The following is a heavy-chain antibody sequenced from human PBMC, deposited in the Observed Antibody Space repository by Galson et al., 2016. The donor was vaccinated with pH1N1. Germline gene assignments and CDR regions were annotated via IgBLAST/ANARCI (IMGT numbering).Heavy chain of an antibody. CDR2: IDEDGETT. J-gene: IGHJ4*02. Sequence: SLRLSCATSGFSFSSYWFHWVRQDPAKGLVWVARIDEDGETTNYADSVRGRFTIYRDNAKNTLYLGMNSLRAEDTAVYYCARDLCGREDYWGQGTLVTVSS. V-gene: IGHV3-74*01. CDR3: ARDLCGREDY. D-gene: IGHD1-26*01. CDR1: GFSFSSYW.